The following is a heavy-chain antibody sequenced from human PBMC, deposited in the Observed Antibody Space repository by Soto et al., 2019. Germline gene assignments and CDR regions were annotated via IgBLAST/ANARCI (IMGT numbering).Heavy chain of an antibody. Sequence: LRLSFAASGXTFSSYWMHWVRQAPGKGLVWVSHINTDGSDTTYADSVKGRFAISRDNAKNTLYLQMNSLRAEDTAVYYCARTGYYYDTRGYDFDYWGQGILVTVSS. V-gene: IGHV3-74*01. CDR2: INTDGSDT. CDR3: ARTGYYYDTRGYDFDY. J-gene: IGHJ4*02. D-gene: IGHD3-22*01. CDR1: GXTFSSYW.